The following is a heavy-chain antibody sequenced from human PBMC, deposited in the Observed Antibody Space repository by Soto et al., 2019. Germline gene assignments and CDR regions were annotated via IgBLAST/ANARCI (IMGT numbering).Heavy chain of an antibody. Sequence: GGSLRLSCAASGFTFSSYAMSWVRQAPGKGLEWVSAISGSGGSTYYADSVKGRFTISRDNSKNTLYLQMNSLRAEDTAVYYCAKGYVPEFGSGTHLLADYWGQGTLVTVSS. V-gene: IGHV3-23*01. CDR3: AKGYVPEFGSGTHLLADY. J-gene: IGHJ4*02. D-gene: IGHD3-10*01. CDR2: ISGSGGST. CDR1: GFTFSSYA.